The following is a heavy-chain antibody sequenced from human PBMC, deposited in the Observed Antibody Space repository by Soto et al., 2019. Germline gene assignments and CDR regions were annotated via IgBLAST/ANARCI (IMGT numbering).Heavy chain of an antibody. Sequence: GGTLRLSCAASGFTFRSYAMSWVRQAPGKGLEWVSAVSASGTGTYYSDSVKGRFTISRDNSKNTLYLQMNSLRAEDTALYYCARDQGASYGLYYFDYWGQGTLVTVSS. CDR3: ARDQGASYGLYYFDY. D-gene: IGHD5-18*01. CDR1: GFTFRSYA. V-gene: IGHV3-23*01. J-gene: IGHJ4*02. CDR2: VSASGTGT.